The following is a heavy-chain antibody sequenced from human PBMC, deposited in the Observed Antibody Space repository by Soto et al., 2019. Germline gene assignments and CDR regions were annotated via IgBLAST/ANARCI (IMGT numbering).Heavy chain of an antibody. Sequence: SVNVACKAAGYRLTIYYVHWRRQTTRQGLEWMGIINPSGGSTSYAQKFQGRVTMTRDTSTSTVYMELSSLRSEDTAVYYCARAQYNWNDYHYFDYWGQGTLVTVSSGKGLTNMDPVDTATYYCAHTVAVAATVNWFDPWGQGTLVTVSS. V-gene: IGHV1-46*01. J-gene: IGHJ5*02. CDR3: ARAQYNWNDYHYFDYWGQGTLVTVSSGKGLTNMDPVDTATYYCAHTVAVAATVNWFDP. CDR2: INPSGGST. CDR1: GYRLTIYY. D-gene: IGHD1-20*01.